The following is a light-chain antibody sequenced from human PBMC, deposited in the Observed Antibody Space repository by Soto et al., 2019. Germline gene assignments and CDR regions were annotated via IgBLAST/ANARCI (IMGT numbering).Light chain of an antibody. V-gene: IGKV1-6*01. J-gene: IGKJ4*01. CDR3: LQDYSYPLT. CDR1: QGIGND. CDR2: GAS. Sequence: AIQMTQSPSSLSASVGDRVTITCRASQGIGNDLGWYQQKPGKVPTLLIYGASSGRSGVPSRFSGSGSGTDFTITISNLQPEDFATYYCLQDYSYPLTFGGGTKVEVK.